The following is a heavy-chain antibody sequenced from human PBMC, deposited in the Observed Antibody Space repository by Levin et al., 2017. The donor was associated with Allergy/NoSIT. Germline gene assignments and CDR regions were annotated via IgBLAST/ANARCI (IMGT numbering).Heavy chain of an antibody. CDR2: IKSKSAGETT. D-gene: IGHD3-16*01. CDR3: IHGWGYFED. CDR1: GFTFSNAW. J-gene: IGHJ4*02. V-gene: IGHV3-15*01. Sequence: PGGSLRLSCAASGFTFSNAWLTWVRQAPGTGLEWIGLIKSKSAGETTDYAAPVKGRFTVSRDDSKNTLYLQMNSLKTDDTAVYYCIHGWGYFEDWGQGTLVTVSS.